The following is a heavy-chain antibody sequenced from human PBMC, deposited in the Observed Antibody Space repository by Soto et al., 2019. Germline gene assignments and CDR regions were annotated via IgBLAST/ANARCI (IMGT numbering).Heavy chain of an antibody. V-gene: IGHV1-69*02. Sequence: QVQLVQSGAEVKKPGSSVKVSCTASGGTFSSYTISWVRQAPGQGLEWMGRIIPILGIANYAQKFQGRVTITADKSTSTAYMELSSLRSEDTAVYYCARGHCSSTSCYHHYYYYMDVWGKGTTVTVSS. CDR1: GGTFSSYT. CDR3: ARGHCSSTSCYHHYYYYMDV. CDR2: IIPILGIA. D-gene: IGHD2-2*01. J-gene: IGHJ6*03.